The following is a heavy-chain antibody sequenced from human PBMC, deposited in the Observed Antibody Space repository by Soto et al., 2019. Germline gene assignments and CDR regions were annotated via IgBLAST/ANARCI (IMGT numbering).Heavy chain of an antibody. D-gene: IGHD1-26*01. Sequence: QVQLVESGGGVVQPGRSLRLSCAASGFTFSSYGMHWVRQAPGKGLEWVALIWYDGSNKYYADSVKGRFTISRDNSKNSMYVQMNSRRAEDRAVYVCPRDQGAYAGYFQHWGQGTLVPVSS. CDR3: PRDQGAYAGYFQH. V-gene: IGHV3-33*01. J-gene: IGHJ1*01. CDR1: GFTFSSYG. CDR2: IWYDGSNK.